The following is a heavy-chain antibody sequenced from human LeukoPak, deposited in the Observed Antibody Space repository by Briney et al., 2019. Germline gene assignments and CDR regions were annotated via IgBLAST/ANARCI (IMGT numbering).Heavy chain of an antibody. CDR3: AKGGYCSSTSCYGYFDS. Sequence: GGSLRLSCAASGFTFSVNAMSWVRLAPGKGLEWVPAVRVSGGSTYYADSVKGRFTISRDNSENTLYLQMNSLRAEDTAVYYCAKGGYCSSTSCYGYFDSWGQGTLVTVSS. V-gene: IGHV3-23*01. CDR2: VRVSGGST. CDR1: GFTFSVNA. J-gene: IGHJ4*02. D-gene: IGHD2-2*01.